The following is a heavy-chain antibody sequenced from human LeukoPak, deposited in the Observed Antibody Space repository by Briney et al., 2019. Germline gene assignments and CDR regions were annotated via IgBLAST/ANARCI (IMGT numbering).Heavy chain of an antibody. CDR2: ISGSGGST. D-gene: IGHD2-2*01. CDR1: GFTFSSYA. CDR3: AKDPKDIVVVPAATRKYNWFDP. Sequence: GGSLRLSCAASGFTFSSYAMSWVRQAPGKGLEWVSAISGSGGSTYYADSVKGRFTISRDNSKNTLYLQMNSLRAEDTAVYYCAKDPKDIVVVPAATRKYNWFDPWGQGTLVTVSS. J-gene: IGHJ5*02. V-gene: IGHV3-23*01.